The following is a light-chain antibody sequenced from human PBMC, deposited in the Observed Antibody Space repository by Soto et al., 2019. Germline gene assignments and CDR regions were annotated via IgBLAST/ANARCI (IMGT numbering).Light chain of an antibody. J-gene: IGKJ4*01. Sequence: EIVLTQAPATLSLSPGERATLSCRASQSISSHLAWYQQKPGQAPRLLISDASNRATGIPARFSGSGSGTDFTLTISSLEPEDFAIYYCQQRSNWPPLTFGGGTKVEIK. CDR2: DAS. CDR1: QSISSH. CDR3: QQRSNWPPLT. V-gene: IGKV3-11*01.